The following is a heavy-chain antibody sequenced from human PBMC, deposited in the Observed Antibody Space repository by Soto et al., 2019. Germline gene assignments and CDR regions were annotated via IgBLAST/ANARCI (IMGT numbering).Heavy chain of an antibody. Sequence: QVQLVESGGGVVQPGRSLRLSCAASGFTFSSYAMHWVRQAPGKGLEWVAVISYDGSNKYYADSVKGRFTISRDNSKNTLYLQMNSLRAEDTAVYYCARDLRHSYGYLEVDDYWGQGTHVTVSS. CDR2: ISYDGSNK. CDR3: ARDLRHSYGYLEVDDY. CDR1: GFTFSSYA. D-gene: IGHD5-18*01. J-gene: IGHJ4*02. V-gene: IGHV3-30-3*01.